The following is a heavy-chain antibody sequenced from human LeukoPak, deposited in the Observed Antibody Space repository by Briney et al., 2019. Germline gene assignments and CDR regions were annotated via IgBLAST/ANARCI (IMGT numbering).Heavy chain of an antibody. D-gene: IGHD3-22*01. CDR3: ARGSTYYGSSGQVPFDY. Sequence: GGSLRLSCAASGFSFSNAWMNWVRQAPGKGLEWVSYISGSSGIIDYADSVRGRFTISRDNAKNSLYLQMNSLRAEDTAVYYCARGSTYYGSSGQVPFDYWGQGTLVTVSS. CDR2: ISGSSGII. V-gene: IGHV3-48*01. J-gene: IGHJ4*02. CDR1: GFSFSNAW.